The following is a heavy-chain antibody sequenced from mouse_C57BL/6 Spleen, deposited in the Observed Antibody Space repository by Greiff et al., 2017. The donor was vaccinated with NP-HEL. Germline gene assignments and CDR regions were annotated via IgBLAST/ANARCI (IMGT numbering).Heavy chain of an antibody. CDR3: ARKDFWAWFAY. J-gene: IGHJ3*01. CDR2: INPNNGGT. Sequence: VQLQQSGPELVKPGASVKISCKASGYTFTDYYMNWVKQSHGKSLEWIGDINPNNGGTSYNQKFKGKATLTVDKSSSTAYMELRSLTSEDSAVYYCARKDFWAWFAYWGQGTLVTVSA. V-gene: IGHV1-26*01. CDR1: GYTFTDYY.